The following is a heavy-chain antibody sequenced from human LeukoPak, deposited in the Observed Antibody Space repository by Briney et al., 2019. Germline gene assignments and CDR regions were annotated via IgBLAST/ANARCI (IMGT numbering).Heavy chain of an antibody. CDR1: GGSISSYD. D-gene: IGHD6-19*01. CDR2: IYYSGST. Sequence: SETLSLTCTVSGGSISSYDWSWIRQPPGKGLEWIGDIYYSGSTNYNPSLKSRVTISVDTSKNQFSLKLSSVTAADTAVYYCARAGYSSGWSVAYGGNSEHALSPWGQGTLVTVSS. J-gene: IGHJ5*02. CDR3: ARAGYSSGWSVAYGGNSEHALSP. V-gene: IGHV4-59*01.